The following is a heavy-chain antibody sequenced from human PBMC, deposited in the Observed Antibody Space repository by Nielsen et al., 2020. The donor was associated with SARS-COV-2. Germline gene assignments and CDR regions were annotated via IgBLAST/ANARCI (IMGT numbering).Heavy chain of an antibody. Sequence: ASVKVSCKASGYTFTSYGISWVRQAPGQGLEWMGWISAYNGNTNYAQKLQGRVTMTTDTSTSTAYMELRSLRPDDTAVYYCARDWYSSSSYHYYMDVWGKGTTVTVSS. CDR3: ARDWYSSSSYHYYMDV. D-gene: IGHD6-6*01. CDR2: ISAYNGNT. V-gene: IGHV1-18*04. CDR1: GYTFTSYG. J-gene: IGHJ6*03.